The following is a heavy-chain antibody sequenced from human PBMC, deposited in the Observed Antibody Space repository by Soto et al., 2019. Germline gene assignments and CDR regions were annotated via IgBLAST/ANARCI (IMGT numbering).Heavy chain of an antibody. J-gene: IGHJ3*02. CDR3: TTHRRGYSGFADVFDI. Sequence: GGSQRLPWAASSFTFSNAWMSWVRKAHGKGLEWVGRIKSKTDGGTTDYAAPVKGRFPISRDDPKNTLYLQMNSRKTEDTAVFYCTTHRRGYSGFADVFDIWGQGTLVTVSS. V-gene: IGHV3-15*01. CDR1: SFTFSNAW. D-gene: IGHD5-12*01. CDR2: IKSKTDGGTT.